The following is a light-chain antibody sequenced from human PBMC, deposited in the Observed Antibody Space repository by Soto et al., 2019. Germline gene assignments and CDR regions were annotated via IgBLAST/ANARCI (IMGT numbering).Light chain of an antibody. V-gene: IGKV3-20*01. J-gene: IGKJ1*01. CDR1: RSVSSSS. CDR3: QQYGGSPRT. CDR2: DAS. Sequence: EIVLTQSPGTLSFSPGERATLSCRASRSVSSSSLAWYQQKRGQAPRLLIHDASSRATGIPDRFSGSGSGTDFTLTISRLEPEDFAVYYCQQYGGSPRTFGQGTKVDIK.